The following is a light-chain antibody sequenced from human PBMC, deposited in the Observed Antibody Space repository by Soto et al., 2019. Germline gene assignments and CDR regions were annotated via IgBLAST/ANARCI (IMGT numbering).Light chain of an antibody. V-gene: IGKV1-33*01. CDR2: DAS. CDR1: QDISNL. Sequence: DIQMTQAPSSLSASVGDRGTTTCQASQDISNLLNWYQQKPGKAPRLLIYDASNSETGVPSRFRGSGSGTDFTFSISSLQPEDIATYYCQQYEDIPITFGQGTCLEIK. CDR3: QQYEDIPIT. J-gene: IGKJ5*01.